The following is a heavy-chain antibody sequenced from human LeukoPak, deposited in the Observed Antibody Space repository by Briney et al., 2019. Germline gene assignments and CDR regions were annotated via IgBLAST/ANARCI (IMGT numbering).Heavy chain of an antibody. CDR3: ASGGDYAHPFDI. Sequence: PGGSLRLSCAASGFTFGDYGMSGVRRAPGKGLEWVFGINWNCGSTVYADSVKGRFTISRDNAKNSLYLQMNSVRAEDTALYYCASGGDYAHPFDIWGQGTMVTVSS. V-gene: IGHV3-20*04. CDR1: GFTFGDYG. J-gene: IGHJ3*02. D-gene: IGHD4-17*01. CDR2: INWNCGST.